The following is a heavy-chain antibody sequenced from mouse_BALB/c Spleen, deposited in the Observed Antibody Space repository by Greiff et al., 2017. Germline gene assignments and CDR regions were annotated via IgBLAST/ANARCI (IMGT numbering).Heavy chain of an antibody. V-gene: IGHV1S137*01. CDR2: ISTYYGDA. J-gene: IGHJ4*01. Sequence: VQLQQSGAELVRPGVSVKISCKGSGYTFTDYAMHWVKQSHAKSLEWIGVISTYYGDASYNQKFKGKATMTVDKSSSTAYMELARLTSEDSAIYYCARSSTTVNAMDYWGQGTSVTVSS. CDR3: ARSSTTVNAMDY. CDR1: GYTFTDYA. D-gene: IGHD1-1*01.